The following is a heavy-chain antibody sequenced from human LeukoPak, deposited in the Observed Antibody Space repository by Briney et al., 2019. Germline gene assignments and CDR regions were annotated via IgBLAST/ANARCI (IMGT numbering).Heavy chain of an antibody. Sequence: GGSLRLSCAASGFTFSSYAMHWVRQAPGKGLEWVAVISYDGSNKYYADSVKGRFTISRDNSKNTLYLQMNSLRAEDTAVYYCARDYGDYYFDYWGQGTLVTVSS. CDR1: GFTFSSYA. CDR2: ISYDGSNK. J-gene: IGHJ4*02. CDR3: ARDYGDYYFDY. V-gene: IGHV3-30*04. D-gene: IGHD4-17*01.